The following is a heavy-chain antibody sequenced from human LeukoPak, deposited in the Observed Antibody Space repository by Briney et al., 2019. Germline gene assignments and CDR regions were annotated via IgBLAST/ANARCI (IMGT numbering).Heavy chain of an antibody. CDR3: AREAMVRGPVGY. CDR1: GFTFGSCW. V-gene: IGHV3-7*03. Sequence: GGSLRLSCAASGFTFGSCWMNWVRQTPGKGLEWVANINQDGSQKFYVDSVKGRFTISRDNAKNSLYLQMNSLRAEDTAVYYCAREAMVRGPVGYWGQGTLVTVSS. J-gene: IGHJ4*02. CDR2: INQDGSQK. D-gene: IGHD3-10*01.